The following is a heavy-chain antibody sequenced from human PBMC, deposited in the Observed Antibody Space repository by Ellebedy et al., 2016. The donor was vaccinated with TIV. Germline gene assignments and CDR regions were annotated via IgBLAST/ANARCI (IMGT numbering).Heavy chain of an antibody. Sequence: GESLKISCAASGFTFSSYAMSWVRQAPGKGLEWVSAISGSGGSTYYADSVKGRFTISRDNAKNSLYLQMNSLRAEDTAVYYCAAAHYYFYGKDVWGQGTRVTVSS. V-gene: IGHV3-23*01. CDR3: AAAHYYFYGKDV. J-gene: IGHJ6*02. CDR1: GFTFSSYA. D-gene: IGHD2-15*01. CDR2: ISGSGGST.